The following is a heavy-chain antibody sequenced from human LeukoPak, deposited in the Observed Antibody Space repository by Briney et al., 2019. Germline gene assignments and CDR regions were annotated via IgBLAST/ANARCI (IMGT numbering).Heavy chain of an antibody. D-gene: IGHD1-1*01. V-gene: IGHV3-11*04. CDR3: ARPSTTVSLPDY. Sequence: PGGSLRLSCAASGFTFSDYYMAWIRQAPGKGLEWVSYISIRGTLKLYTVSVKGRFTISRDNAEKSVYLQMNSLRAEDTAVYYCARPSTTVSLPDYWGQGTLVTVSS. J-gene: IGHJ4*02. CDR2: ISIRGTLK. CDR1: GFTFSDYY.